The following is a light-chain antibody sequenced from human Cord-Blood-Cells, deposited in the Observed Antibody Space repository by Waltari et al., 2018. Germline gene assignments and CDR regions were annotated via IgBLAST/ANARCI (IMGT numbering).Light chain of an antibody. J-gene: IGLJ1*01. Sequence: SYVLTQPPSVSVAPGKTARITCGGNNIGSKSVHWYQQKPGQAPVLVIYYESDRPSGIPERFSCSNSGNTATLTISRVEAGDEADYYCQVWDSSSDHYVFGTGTKVTVL. CDR2: YES. CDR1: NIGSKS. V-gene: IGLV3-21*04. CDR3: QVWDSSSDHYV.